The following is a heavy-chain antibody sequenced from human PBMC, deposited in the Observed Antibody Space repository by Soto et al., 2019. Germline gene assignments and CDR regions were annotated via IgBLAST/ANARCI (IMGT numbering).Heavy chain of an antibody. D-gene: IGHD3-10*01. Sequence: QVQLQESGPGLVKPSQTLTLTCTVSGGSISSGDYYWSWIRQPPGKGLEWIGYIYYSGSTYYNPSLKSRVTISVDTSKNQFSLKLSSVTAADTAVYYCARVGGFGATTIDYWGQGTLVTVSS. J-gene: IGHJ4*02. CDR2: IYYSGST. CDR1: GGSISSGDYY. CDR3: ARVGGFGATTIDY. V-gene: IGHV4-30-4*01.